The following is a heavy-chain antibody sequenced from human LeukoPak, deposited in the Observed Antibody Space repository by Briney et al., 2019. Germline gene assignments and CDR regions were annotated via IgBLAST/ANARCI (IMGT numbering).Heavy chain of an antibody. CDR1: GFTFSSYE. Sequence: GGSLRLSCAASGFTFSSYEMNWVRQAPGKGLEWVSYISSSGSTIYYADSVKGRFTISRDNAKSSLYLQMNSLRAEDTAVYYCARAEYSSSSVPWGQGTLVTVSS. CDR3: ARAEYSSSSVP. CDR2: ISSSGSTI. J-gene: IGHJ5*02. V-gene: IGHV3-48*03. D-gene: IGHD6-6*01.